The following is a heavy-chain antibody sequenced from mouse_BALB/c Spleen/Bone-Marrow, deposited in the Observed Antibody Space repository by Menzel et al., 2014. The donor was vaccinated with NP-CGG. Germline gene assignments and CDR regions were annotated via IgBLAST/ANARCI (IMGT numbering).Heavy chain of an antibody. J-gene: IGHJ4*01. CDR3: ARGNYEAMDY. Sequence: QVQLQQSGAELAKPGASVKMSCKASDYTFTTYWMHWVKQRPGQGLEWIGYINPSTGYTAYNQKFKDKATLTADRSSNTAYMQLSSLTSEDSAVYYCARGNYEAMDYWGQGTSVTVSS. V-gene: IGHV1-7*01. CDR1: DYTFTTYW. CDR2: INPSTGYT. D-gene: IGHD2-1*01.